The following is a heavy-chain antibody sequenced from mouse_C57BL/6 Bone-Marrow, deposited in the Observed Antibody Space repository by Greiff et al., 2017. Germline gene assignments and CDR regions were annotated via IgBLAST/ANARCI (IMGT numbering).Heavy chain of an antibody. CDR1: GFSLTSYG. D-gene: IGHD1-1*01. CDR2: IWSGGST. Sequence: VKLMESGPGLVQPSQSLSITCTVSGFSLTSYGVHWVRQSPGKGLEWLGVIWSGGSTDYNAAFISRLSISKDNSKSQVFFKMNSLQADDTAIYYCARTPDYGSSLYYAMDYWGQGTSVTVSS. CDR3: ARTPDYGSSLYYAMDY. J-gene: IGHJ4*01. V-gene: IGHV2-2*01.